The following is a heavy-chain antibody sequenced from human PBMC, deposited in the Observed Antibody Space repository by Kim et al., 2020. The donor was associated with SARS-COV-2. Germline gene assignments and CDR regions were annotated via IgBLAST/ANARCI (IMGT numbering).Heavy chain of an antibody. Sequence: GGSLRLSCAASGFTFDDYAMHWVRQAPGKGLEWVSGISWNSGSIGYADSVKGRFTISRDNAKNSLYLQMNSLRAEDTALYYCAKDYSSGYSPYNGMDVWGQG. CDR2: ISWNSGSI. CDR1: GFTFDDYA. CDR3: AKDYSSGYSPYNGMDV. D-gene: IGHD3-22*01. V-gene: IGHV3-9*01. J-gene: IGHJ6*02.